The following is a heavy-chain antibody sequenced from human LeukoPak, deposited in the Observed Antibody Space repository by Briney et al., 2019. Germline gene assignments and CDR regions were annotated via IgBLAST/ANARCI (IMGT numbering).Heavy chain of an antibody. CDR1: GFIFSTYG. CDR2: IWHDGSNK. J-gene: IGHJ4*02. Sequence: PGGSLRLSSAASGFIFSTYGMHWVRQAPGKGLEWVAVIWHDGSNKYYADSVKGRFTISRDNSKDTLYLQMNSLRADDTAVYYCARAVGPFDYWGQGTLVTVSS. V-gene: IGHV3-33*01. CDR3: ARAVGPFDY. D-gene: IGHD3-16*01.